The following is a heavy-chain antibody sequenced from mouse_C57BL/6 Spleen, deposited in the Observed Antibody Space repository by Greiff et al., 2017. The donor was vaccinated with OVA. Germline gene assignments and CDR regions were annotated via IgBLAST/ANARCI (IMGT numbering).Heavy chain of an antibody. D-gene: IGHD1-2*01. V-gene: IGHV5-4*03. Sequence: EVKLMESGGGLVKPGGSLKLSCAASGFTFSSYAMSWVRQTPEKRLEWVATISDGGSYTYYPDNVKGRFTISRDKAKNNLYLQMSHLKSEDTSMYYCARAPHYYGFDYWGQGTTLTVSS. CDR2: ISDGGSYT. J-gene: IGHJ2*01. CDR1: GFTFSSYA. CDR3: ARAPHYYGFDY.